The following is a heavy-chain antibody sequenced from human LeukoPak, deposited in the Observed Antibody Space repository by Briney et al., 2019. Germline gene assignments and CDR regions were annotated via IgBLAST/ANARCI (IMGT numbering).Heavy chain of an antibody. D-gene: IGHD4-17*01. CDR2: IYHSGST. CDR1: GGSISSGGYY. CDR3: ARDKGAYGRRDGMDV. J-gene: IGHJ6*02. Sequence: PSQTLSLTCTVSGGSISSGGYYWSWIRQPPGKGLEWIGYIYHSGSTYYNPSLKSRVTISVDRSKNQFSLKLSSVTAADTAVYYCARDKGAYGRRDGMDVWGQGTTVTVSS. V-gene: IGHV4-30-2*01.